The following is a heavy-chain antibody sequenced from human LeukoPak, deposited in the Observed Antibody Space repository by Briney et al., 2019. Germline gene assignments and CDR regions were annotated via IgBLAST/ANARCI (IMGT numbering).Heavy chain of an antibody. Sequence: SETLSLTCTVSGCSFSSYYWSWVRQPPGKGLEWIGYINTSGSTNYNPSLKRRRTTSLDTTNKHSLFKLSSVTSADTAAFYCGGHGLLWFGEFSYYYYMDVWGKGTTVTVSS. CDR1: GCSFSSYY. CDR2: INTSGST. D-gene: IGHD3-10*01. J-gene: IGHJ6*03. CDR3: GGHGLLWFGEFSYYYYMDV. V-gene: IGHV4-4*08.